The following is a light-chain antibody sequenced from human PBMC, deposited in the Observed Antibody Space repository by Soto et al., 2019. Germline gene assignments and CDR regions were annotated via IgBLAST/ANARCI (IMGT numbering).Light chain of an antibody. CDR3: SSYTRGSTRNV. J-gene: IGLJ1*01. CDR1: SSDVGGYNY. V-gene: IGLV2-14*01. CDR2: DVS. Sequence: QSALTQPASVSGSPGQSITLSCTGTSSDVGGYNYVSWYQQHPGQAPTLMIYDVSDRPSGVSNRFSGSKSGDTASLTISGLQDEDEAAYDCSSYTRGSTRNVFGTGTKLTVL.